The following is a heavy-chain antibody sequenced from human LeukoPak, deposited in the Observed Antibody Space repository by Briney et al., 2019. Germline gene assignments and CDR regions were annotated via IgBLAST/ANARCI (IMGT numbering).Heavy chain of an antibody. Sequence: ASVKVSCKASGGTFSSYAISWVRQAPGQGLEWMGRIIPILGIANYAQKFQGRVTITADKSTSTAYMELSSLRSEDTAVYYCARDPTLHAAVRGVTVGEVDIWGQGTMVTVSS. J-gene: IGHJ3*02. CDR2: IIPILGIA. V-gene: IGHV1-69*04. CDR3: ARDPTLHAAVRGVTVGEVDI. D-gene: IGHD3-10*01. CDR1: GGTFSSYA.